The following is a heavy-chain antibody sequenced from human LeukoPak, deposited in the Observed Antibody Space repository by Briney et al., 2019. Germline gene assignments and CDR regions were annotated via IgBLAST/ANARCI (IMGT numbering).Heavy chain of an antibody. CDR2: ISAGGGGT. Sequence: GGSLRLSCAASGFTFSSYAMSWVRQAPGKGLQWVSTISAGGGGTFYADSVKGRFTISRDDSKNTLYLQMNSLRAEDTAVYYCAKEYCSGGSCYRGALWFDPWGQGTLVTVSS. V-gene: IGHV3-23*01. CDR3: AKEYCSGGSCYRGALWFDP. D-gene: IGHD2-15*01. CDR1: GFTFSSYA. J-gene: IGHJ5*02.